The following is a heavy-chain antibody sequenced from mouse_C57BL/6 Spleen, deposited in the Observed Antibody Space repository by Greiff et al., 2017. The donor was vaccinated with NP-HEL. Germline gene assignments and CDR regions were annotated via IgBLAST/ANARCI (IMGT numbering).Heavy chain of an antibody. CDR2: IYPGDGDT. V-gene: IGHV1-80*01. Sequence: QVQLQQSGAELVKPGASVKISCKASGYAFSSYWMNWVKQRPGKGLEWIGQIYPGDGDTNYNGKFKGKATLTADKSSSTAYMQLSSLTSEDSAVYFCARSYYDYDEAPYYAMDYWGQGTSVTVSS. J-gene: IGHJ4*01. CDR3: ARSYYDYDEAPYYAMDY. D-gene: IGHD2-4*01. CDR1: GYAFSSYW.